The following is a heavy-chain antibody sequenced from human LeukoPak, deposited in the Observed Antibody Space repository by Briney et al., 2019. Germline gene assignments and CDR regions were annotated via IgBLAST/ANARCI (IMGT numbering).Heavy chain of an antibody. CDR1: GFTFSSYS. D-gene: IGHD3-22*01. J-gene: IGHJ4*02. V-gene: IGHV3-48*01. CDR2: ISSISSTI. CDR3: ARSPPDYYDSSGYYSY. Sequence: PGGSLRLSCAASGFTFSSYSMNWVRDAPGKGLEWGSYISSISSTIYYADSVKGRFTISRDNAKNSLYLQMNSLRAEDTAVYYCARSPPDYYDSSGYYSYWGQGTLVTVSS.